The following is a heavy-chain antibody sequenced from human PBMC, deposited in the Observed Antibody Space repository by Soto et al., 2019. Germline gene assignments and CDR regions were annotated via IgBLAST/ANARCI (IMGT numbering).Heavy chain of an antibody. CDR3: AKDHAPYYYYGMDV. J-gene: IGHJ6*02. CDR1: GLTFSSYS. Sequence: GGSLRLSCAASGLTFSSYSMNWVRQAPGKGLEWVSAISGSGGSTYYADSVKGRFTISRDNSKNTLYLQMNSLRAEDTAVYYCAKDHAPYYYYGMDVWGQGTTVTVSS. V-gene: IGHV3-23*01. CDR2: ISGSGGST.